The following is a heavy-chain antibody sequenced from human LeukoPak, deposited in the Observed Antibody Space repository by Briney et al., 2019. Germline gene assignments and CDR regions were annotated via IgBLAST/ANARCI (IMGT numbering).Heavy chain of an antibody. CDR3: ARERDPYGDYIIDAFDI. D-gene: IGHD4-17*01. V-gene: IGHV3-53*01. CDR1: GFTVSSNY. CDR2: IYSGGST. J-gene: IGHJ3*02. Sequence: GGSLRLSCAASGFTVSSNYMSWVRQAPGKGLEWVSVIYSGGSTYYADSVKGRFTISRDNSKNTLYLQMNSLRAEDTAVYYCARERDPYGDYIIDAFDIWGRGTMVTVSS.